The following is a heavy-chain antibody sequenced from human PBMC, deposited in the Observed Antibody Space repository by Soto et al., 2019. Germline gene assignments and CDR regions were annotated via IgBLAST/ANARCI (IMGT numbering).Heavy chain of an antibody. CDR2: IYPGDSDA. J-gene: IGHJ6*02. D-gene: IGHD6-13*01. V-gene: IGHV5-51*01. CDR3: VRSAAAGKGAYYYYAMDV. CDR1: GYSFTSYW. Sequence: GESLKISCKGSGYSFTSYWIGWVRQMPGKDLEWMGIIYPGDSDARYSPSFQGQVAISADKSISTAYLQWSSLKASDTAMYYWVRSAAAGKGAYYYYAMDVWAQGTTVTVSS.